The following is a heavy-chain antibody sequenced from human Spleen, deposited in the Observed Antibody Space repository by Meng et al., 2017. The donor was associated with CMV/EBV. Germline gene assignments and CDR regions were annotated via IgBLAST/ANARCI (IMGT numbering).Heavy chain of an antibody. Sequence: ASVKASCKASGYTFTGYYMHWVRKAPGQGLEWMGWINPNSGGTNYAQKFQGRVTMTRDTSISTAYMELSRLRSDDTAVYYCARDPGSSDFDYWGQGTLVTVSS. CDR2: INPNSGGT. CDR1: GYTFTGYY. J-gene: IGHJ4*02. D-gene: IGHD6-6*01. V-gene: IGHV1-2*02. CDR3: ARDPGSSDFDY.